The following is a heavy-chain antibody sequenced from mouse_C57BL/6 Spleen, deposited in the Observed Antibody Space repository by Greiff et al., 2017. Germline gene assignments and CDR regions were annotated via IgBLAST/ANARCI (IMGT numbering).Heavy chain of an antibody. CDR1: GYTFTSYD. Sequence: QVQLKQSGPELVKPGASVKLSCKASGYTFTSYDINWVKQRPGQGLEWIGWIYPRAGSTKYNEKFKGKATLTVDTSSSTAYMELHSLTSEDSAVYFCARSVGYFDYGGQGTTLTVSS. D-gene: IGHD1-1*02. V-gene: IGHV1-85*01. J-gene: IGHJ2*01. CDR2: IYPRAGST. CDR3: ARSVGYFDY.